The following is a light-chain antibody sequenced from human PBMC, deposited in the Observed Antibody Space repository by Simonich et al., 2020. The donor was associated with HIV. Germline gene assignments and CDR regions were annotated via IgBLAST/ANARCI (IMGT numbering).Light chain of an antibody. Sequence: DIQMTQSPSSVSASVGDRVTNSCRASQVISSWLAWYQQKPGKAPKLLIYDASSLQSGVPSRFSGSGSGTNFTLTISSLHPEDFATYYCQQANSFPPAFGGGTKVEIK. J-gene: IGKJ4*01. V-gene: IGKV1-12*01. CDR2: DAS. CDR1: QVISSW. CDR3: QQANSFPPA.